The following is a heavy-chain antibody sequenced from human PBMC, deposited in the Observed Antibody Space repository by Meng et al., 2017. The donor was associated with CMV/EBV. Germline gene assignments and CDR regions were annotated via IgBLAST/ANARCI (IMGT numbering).Heavy chain of an antibody. V-gene: IGHV3-7*01. CDR1: GLTFSNLW. D-gene: IGHD2-8*01. J-gene: IGHJ4*02. Sequence: GESLKISCATSGLTFSNLWMSWVRQAPGKGLEWVANINPDATEKYYVDFVKGRFTISRENAKNSVYLQMNSLRVENTAVYYCATPINGAWSLRGQGALVTVSS. CDR2: INPDATEK. CDR3: ATPINGAWSL.